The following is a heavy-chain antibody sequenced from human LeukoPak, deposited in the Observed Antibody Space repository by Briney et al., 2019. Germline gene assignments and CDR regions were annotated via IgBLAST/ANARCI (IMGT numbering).Heavy chain of an antibody. D-gene: IGHD4-17*01. V-gene: IGHV4-34*01. Sequence: SETLSLTCAVYGGSFSGYYWSWIRQPPGKGLEWIGEINHSGSTNYNPSLKSRVTISADTSKNQFSLKLSSVTAADTAVYYCARDSYGDTSLDYWGQGTLVTVSS. CDR3: ARDSYGDTSLDY. CDR2: INHSGST. J-gene: IGHJ4*02. CDR1: GGSFSGYY.